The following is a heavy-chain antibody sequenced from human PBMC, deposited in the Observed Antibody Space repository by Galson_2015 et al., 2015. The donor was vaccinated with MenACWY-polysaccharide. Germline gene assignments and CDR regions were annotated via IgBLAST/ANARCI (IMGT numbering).Heavy chain of an antibody. CDR1: GYSISSGYY. Sequence: ETLSLTWAVSGYSISSGYYWGWIRPPPGKGLEWIGEIYHSGSTNYNPSLKSRVTISVDKSKNQFSLKLSSVTAADTAVYYCASHIVGATTGLDYWGQETLVTVSS. V-gene: IGHV4-38-2*01. J-gene: IGHJ4*02. CDR2: IYHSGST. CDR3: ASHIVGATTGLDY. D-gene: IGHD1-26*01.